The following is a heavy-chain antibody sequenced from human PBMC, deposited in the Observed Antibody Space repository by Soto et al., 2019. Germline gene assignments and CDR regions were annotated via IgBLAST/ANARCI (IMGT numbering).Heavy chain of an antibody. CDR1: DGSVSSGSYY. Sequence: SETLSLTCTVSDGSVSSGSYYWTWIRQPPGKGLEWIGYIYSSGSTLYNPSLKSRVIISVDTSMNQFSLKLSPVTAADTAVYYCARDSLALFDSWGLGTLVTVSS. V-gene: IGHV4-61*01. J-gene: IGHJ4*02. CDR3: ARDSLALFDS. D-gene: IGHD5-12*01. CDR2: IYSSGST.